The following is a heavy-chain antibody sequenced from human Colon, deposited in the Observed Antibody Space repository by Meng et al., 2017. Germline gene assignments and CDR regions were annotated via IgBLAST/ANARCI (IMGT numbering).Heavy chain of an antibody. CDR1: GFTFSSYE. J-gene: IGHJ3*02. CDR3: AREGVTTFPLDAFDI. D-gene: IGHD2/OR15-2a*01. Sequence: GGSLRLSCAASGFTFSSYEMNWARQAPGKGLEWVSYISSSGSTIYYADSVKGRFTISRDNAKNSLYLQMNSLRAEDTAVYYCAREGVTTFPLDAFDIWGQGTMVTVSS. CDR2: ISSSGSTI. V-gene: IGHV3-48*03.